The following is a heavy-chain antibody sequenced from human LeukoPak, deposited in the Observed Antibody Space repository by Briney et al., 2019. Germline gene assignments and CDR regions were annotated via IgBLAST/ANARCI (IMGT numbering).Heavy chain of an antibody. CDR1: GFTFSSYA. CDR2: MSGSGGST. CDR3: AKDGSGYYYNWFDP. D-gene: IGHD3-22*01. J-gene: IGHJ5*02. Sequence: GGSLRLSCAASGFTFSSYAMSWVRQAPGKGLEWVSGMSGSGGSTYYADSVKGRFTISRDNSKNTLYLQMNSLRAEDTAVYYCAKDGSGYYYNWFDPWGQGTLVTVSS. V-gene: IGHV3-23*01.